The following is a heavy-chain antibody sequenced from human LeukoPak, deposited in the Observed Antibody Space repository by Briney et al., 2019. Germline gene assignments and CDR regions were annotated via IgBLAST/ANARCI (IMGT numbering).Heavy chain of an antibody. D-gene: IGHD2-15*01. CDR1: GSTFSSYA. V-gene: IGHV3-30-3*01. CDR3: AVLVVAATDAFDI. Sequence: QSGGSLRLSCAASGSTFSSYAMHWVRQAPGKGLEWVAVISYDGSNKYYADSVKGRFTISRDNSKNTLYLQMNSLRAEDTAVYYCAVLVVAATDAFDIWGQGTMVTVSS. CDR2: ISYDGSNK. J-gene: IGHJ3*02.